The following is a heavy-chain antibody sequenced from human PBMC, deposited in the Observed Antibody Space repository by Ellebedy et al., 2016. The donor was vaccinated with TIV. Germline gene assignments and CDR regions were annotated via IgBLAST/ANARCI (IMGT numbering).Heavy chain of an antibody. D-gene: IGHD3-9*01. CDR2: IFHSGTT. J-gene: IGHJ5*02. V-gene: IGHV4-39*01. CDR1: RVSITDPTYY. CDR3: ARHLRYSDWRILDL. Sequence: MPGGSLRLSCTVSRVSITDPTYYWAWLRQPPGKGLDWLGTIFHSGTTYKSPALSSRGSMSVDTSRNQFSLDPKSVTAAETAVYYCARHLRYSDWRILDLWGPGILVAVSS.